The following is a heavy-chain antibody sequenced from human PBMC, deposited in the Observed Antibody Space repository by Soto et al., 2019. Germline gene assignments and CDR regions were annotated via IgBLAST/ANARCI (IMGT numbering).Heavy chain of an antibody. CDR3: ARDGATSTIFGADTGGSFDY. V-gene: IGHV3-30-3*01. Sequence: PGGSLRLSCAASGFTFSSYAIHWVRQAPGKGLEWVAVISYDGSNKYYADSVKGRFTISRDNSKNTLYLQMNSLRAEDTAVYYCARDGATSTIFGADTGGSFDYWGQGTLVTVSS. CDR2: ISYDGSNK. CDR1: GFTFSSYA. D-gene: IGHD3-3*01. J-gene: IGHJ4*02.